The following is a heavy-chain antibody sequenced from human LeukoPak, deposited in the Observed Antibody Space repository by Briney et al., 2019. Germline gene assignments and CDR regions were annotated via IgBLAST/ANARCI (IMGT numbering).Heavy chain of an antibody. CDR1: GYTLTELS. D-gene: IGHD2-2*01. CDR2: FDPEDGET. Sequence: ASVKVSCKVSGYTLTELSMHWVQQAAGKGLEWMGGFDPEDGETIYAQKFQGRVTMTEDTSTDTAYMELSSLRSEDTAVYYCATGLLCSSTSCPDYWGQGTLVTVSS. V-gene: IGHV1-24*01. J-gene: IGHJ4*02. CDR3: ATGLLCSSTSCPDY.